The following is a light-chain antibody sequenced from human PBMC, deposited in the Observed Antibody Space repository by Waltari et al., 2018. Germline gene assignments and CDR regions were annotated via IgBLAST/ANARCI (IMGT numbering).Light chain of an antibody. V-gene: IGKV3-15*01. CDR1: ETIYNF. J-gene: IGKJ1*01. CDR3: QQYFNWPLT. CDR2: GIS. Sequence: IVMTQSPGTLSVSPGQRASLSCRASETIYNFLAWYQQKPGQSPRLLIHGISTSAAGVPARFTGSGSGADFTLTIDSLQSDDFALYFCQQYFNWPLTFGQGTKVEI.